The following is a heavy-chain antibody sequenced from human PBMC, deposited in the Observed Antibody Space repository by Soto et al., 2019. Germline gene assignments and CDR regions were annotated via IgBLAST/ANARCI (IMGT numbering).Heavy chain of an antibody. J-gene: IGHJ6*03. Sequence: SETLSLTCTVSGDSFSRYYWSWIRQPPGKGLEWIGYIYSSGSTNYNPSLKSRVTISLDTSKNQVSLKLSSVTAADTAVYYCARRNYHRIGMYYYMDVWGEGTTVTVSS. V-gene: IGHV4-59*08. CDR3: ARRNYHRIGMYYYMDV. CDR2: IYSSGST. CDR1: GDSFSRYY. D-gene: IGHD1-26*01.